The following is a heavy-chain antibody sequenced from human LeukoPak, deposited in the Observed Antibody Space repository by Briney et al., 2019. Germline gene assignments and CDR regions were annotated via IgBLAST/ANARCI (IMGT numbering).Heavy chain of an antibody. D-gene: IGHD5-24*01. Sequence: PSETLSLTCTVSGYSISSGYYWGWIRQPPGKGLEWIGSIYHSGSTYYNPSLKSRVTISVDTSKNQFSLKLSSVTAADTAVYYCARDRRWLQPFDYWGQGTLVTVSS. J-gene: IGHJ4*02. CDR3: ARDRRWLQPFDY. CDR1: GYSISSGYY. CDR2: IYHSGST. V-gene: IGHV4-38-2*02.